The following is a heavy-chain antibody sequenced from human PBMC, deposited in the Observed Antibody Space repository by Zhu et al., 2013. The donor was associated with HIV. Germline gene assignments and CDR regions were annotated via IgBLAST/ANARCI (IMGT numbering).Heavy chain of an antibody. V-gene: IGHV1-69*01. D-gene: IGHD3-3*01. CDR3: ARGVIFGVVIMGYFDY. CDR1: GGTFSSYA. J-gene: IGHJ4*02. CDR2: IIPIFGTQ. Sequence: QVQLVQSGAEVKKPGSSVKVSCKASGGTFSSYAIHWVRQAPGQGLEWMGGIIPIFGTQKYAQKFEGRVTISADESTTTAYMELSSLRSADTAVYYCARGVIFGVVIMGYFDYWGQGSLVTVSS.